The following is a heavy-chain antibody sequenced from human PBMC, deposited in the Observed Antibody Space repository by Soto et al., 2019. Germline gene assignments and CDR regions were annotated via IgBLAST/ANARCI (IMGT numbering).Heavy chain of an antibody. Sequence: QVQLQESGPGLVKPSQTLSLTCTVSGGSISSGGYYWSWIRQHPGKGLEWIGYIYYSGSTYYNPSLKSRVTMSVDTSKNQFSLKLSSVTAADTAVYYCARSMVRGALFDYWGQGTLVTVSS. V-gene: IGHV4-31*03. CDR3: ARSMVRGALFDY. CDR1: GGSISSGGYY. D-gene: IGHD3-10*01. CDR2: IYYSGST. J-gene: IGHJ4*02.